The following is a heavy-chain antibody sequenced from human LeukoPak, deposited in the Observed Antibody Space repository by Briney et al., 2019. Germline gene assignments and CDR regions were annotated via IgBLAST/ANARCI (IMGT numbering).Heavy chain of an antibody. D-gene: IGHD3-22*01. CDR1: GFTFSSYG. CDR2: IHYDGTNE. J-gene: IGHJ4*02. V-gene: IGHV3-30*02. CDR3: AKDIARYYYDSSGYYGQLEY. Sequence: SGGSLRLSCAASGFTFSSYGMHWVRQAPGKGLEWVAFIHYDGTNEYYADSVKGRFTISRDNFKNTLSLQMNGLRVEETALYYCAKDIARYYYDSSGYYGQLEYWGQGTLVTVSS.